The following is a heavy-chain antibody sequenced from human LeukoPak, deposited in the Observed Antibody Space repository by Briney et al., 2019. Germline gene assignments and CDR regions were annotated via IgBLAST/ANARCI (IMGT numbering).Heavy chain of an antibody. CDR3: AKDSYGLLWFGELIGFDY. CDR2: ISGSGGST. Sequence: GGSLRLSCAASGFTFSSYAMSWVRQAPGKGLEWVSAISGSGGSTYYAVSVKGRFTISRDNSKNTLYLQMNSLRAEDTAVYYCAKDSYGLLWFGELIGFDYWGQGTLVTVSS. D-gene: IGHD3-10*01. J-gene: IGHJ4*02. V-gene: IGHV3-23*01. CDR1: GFTFSSYA.